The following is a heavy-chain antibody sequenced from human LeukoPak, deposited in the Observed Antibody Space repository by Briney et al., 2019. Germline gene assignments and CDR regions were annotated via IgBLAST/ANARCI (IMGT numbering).Heavy chain of an antibody. D-gene: IGHD3-10*01. CDR1: GGSFSSSNW. CDR3: ARVYGSGASLVRFDY. J-gene: IGHJ4*02. Sequence: PSGTLSLTCAVSGGSFSSSNWWSWVRQPPGKGLEWIGGIYRSGSTNYNPSLKGGVTISVDTSKNQFSLKLSSVTAADTAVYYCARVYGSGASLVRFDYWGQGTLVTVSS. V-gene: IGHV4-4*02. CDR2: IYRSGST.